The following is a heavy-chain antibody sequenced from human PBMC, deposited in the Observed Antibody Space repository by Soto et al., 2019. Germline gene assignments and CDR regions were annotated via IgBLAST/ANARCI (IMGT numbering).Heavy chain of an antibody. CDR3: ARVSGRYYYGMDV. Sequence: QVQLQQWGAALLKPSETLSLTCAVYGGSFSGYCWSWIRQPPGKGLEWIGEINHSGNTNYNPSLYRRVTISVYTSKNQFPLKLSAVTAADTAVYYCARVSGRYYYGMDVWGQGTTVTVSS. CDR2: INHSGNT. J-gene: IGHJ6*02. CDR1: GGSFSGYC. V-gene: IGHV4-34*01.